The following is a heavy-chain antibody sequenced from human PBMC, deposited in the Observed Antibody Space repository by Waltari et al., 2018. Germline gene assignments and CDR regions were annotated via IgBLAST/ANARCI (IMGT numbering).Heavy chain of an antibody. D-gene: IGHD4-17*01. V-gene: IGHV1-2*02. J-gene: IGHJ6*03. CDR2: INPNSGGT. CDR1: GYTFTGYD. CDR3: ARDGADYGDYYYYYYMDV. Sequence: QVQLVQSGAEVKKPGASVKVSCKASGYTFTGYDMHWVRQAPGQGLEWMGWINPNSGGTNYAQKFQGRVTMTRDTSISTAYMELSRLRSDDTAVYYCARDGADYGDYYYYYYMDVWGKGTTVTVSS.